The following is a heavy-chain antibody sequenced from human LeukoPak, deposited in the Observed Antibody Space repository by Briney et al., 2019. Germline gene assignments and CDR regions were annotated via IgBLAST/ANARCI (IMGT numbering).Heavy chain of an antibody. CDR2: ISSSSSYI. D-gene: IGHD6-19*01. Sequence: MPGGSLRLSCAASGFTFSSYSMNWVRQAPGKGLEWVSYISSSSSYIYYADSVKGRFTISRDNAKNSLYLQMNSLRAEDTAVYYCARDRSSGVDVWGKGTTVTVSS. V-gene: IGHV3-21*01. CDR1: GFTFSSYS. CDR3: ARDRSSGVDV. J-gene: IGHJ6*04.